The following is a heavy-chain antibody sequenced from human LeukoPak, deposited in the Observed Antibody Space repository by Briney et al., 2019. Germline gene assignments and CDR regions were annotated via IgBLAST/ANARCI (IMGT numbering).Heavy chain of an antibody. CDR1: GGSISSYY. D-gene: IGHD2-8*02. Sequence: PSETLSLTCTVSGGSISSYYWSWIRQPPGKGLEWIGYIYYSGSTNYNPSLKSRVTISVDTSKNQFSLKLSSVTAADTAVYYCATLAGTGYYYYGMDVWGQGTTVTVSS. CDR2: IYYSGST. V-gene: IGHV4-59*08. CDR3: ATLAGTGYYYYGMDV. J-gene: IGHJ6*02.